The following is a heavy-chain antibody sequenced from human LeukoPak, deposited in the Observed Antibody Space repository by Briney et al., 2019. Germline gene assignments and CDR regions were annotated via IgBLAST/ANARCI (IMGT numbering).Heavy chain of an antibody. D-gene: IGHD4-17*01. CDR3: TIWGYGDYEVDY. J-gene: IGHJ4*02. CDR2: IRSKANSYAT. V-gene: IGHV3-73*01. CDR1: GFTFSGSA. Sequence: GGSLRLSCAASGFTFSGSAMHWVRQASGKWLEWVGRIRSKANSYATAYAASVKGRFTISRDDSKNTAYLQMNSLKTEDTAVYYCTIWGYGDYEVDYWGQGTLVTVSS.